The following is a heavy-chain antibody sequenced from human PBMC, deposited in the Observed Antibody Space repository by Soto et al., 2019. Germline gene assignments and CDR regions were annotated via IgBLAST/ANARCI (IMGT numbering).Heavy chain of an antibody. CDR3: ARGPSYSDSYFDH. CDR2: ISYDGNNK. Sequence: QVQLVESGGGAVQPGGSRRLSCAASEFTFSNYAMHWVRQSPGKGLQWLAVISYDGNNKYYADSVEGRFTISRDNSKNTVYLQMNSLRLEDTAVYYCARGPSYSDSYFDHWGQGTLVTVSP. V-gene: IGHV3-30*03. D-gene: IGHD4-17*01. CDR1: EFTFSNYA. J-gene: IGHJ4*02.